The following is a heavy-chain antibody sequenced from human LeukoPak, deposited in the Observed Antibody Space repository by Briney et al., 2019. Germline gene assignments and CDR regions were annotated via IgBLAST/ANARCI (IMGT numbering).Heavy chain of an antibody. CDR2: INHSGST. CDR3: ARGRGGSYLIDY. CDR1: GGSFSAYY. J-gene: IGHJ4*02. V-gene: IGHV4-34*01. Sequence: SETLSLTCAVYGGSFSAYYWSWIRQPPGKGLEWIGEINHSGSTNYNPSLKSRVTISVDTSKNQFSLKLSSVTAADTAVYYCARGRGGSYLIDYWGQGTLVTVSS. D-gene: IGHD1-26*01.